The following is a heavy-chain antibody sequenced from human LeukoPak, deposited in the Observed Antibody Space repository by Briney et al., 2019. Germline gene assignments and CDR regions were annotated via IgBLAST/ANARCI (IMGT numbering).Heavy chain of an antibody. D-gene: IGHD3-22*01. CDR1: GASFNSDDQY. J-gene: IGHJ4*02. V-gene: IGHV4-31*03. Sequence: TSSETLSLTCTVSGASFNSDDQYWNWIRQSPGKGLEWIGSIHPSGMLYNNPSLESRVTMSRDTSKNQFSLNLNSVTAAETAVYFCSRGLDSRKLGYWGQGILVTVSS. CDR3: SRGLDSRKLGY. CDR2: IHPSGML.